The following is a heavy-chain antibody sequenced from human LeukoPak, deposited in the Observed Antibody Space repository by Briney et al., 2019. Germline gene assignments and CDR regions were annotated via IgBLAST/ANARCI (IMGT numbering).Heavy chain of an antibody. D-gene: IGHD3-16*02. CDR3: AKDPSYSPDYDYVWGSYRGYY. Sequence: PGGSLRLSCAASGFTFRSYNMHWVRQAPGKGLEWVSYISSSSSTIYYADSVKGRFTISRDNTKNLLYLQMNSLRAEDTAVYYCAKDPSYSPDYDYVWGSYRGYYWGQGTLVTVSS. CDR1: GFTFRSYN. CDR2: ISSSSSTI. V-gene: IGHV3-48*04. J-gene: IGHJ4*02.